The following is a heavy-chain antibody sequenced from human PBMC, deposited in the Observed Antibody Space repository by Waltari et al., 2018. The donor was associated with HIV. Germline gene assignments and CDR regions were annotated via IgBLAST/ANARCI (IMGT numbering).Heavy chain of an antibody. D-gene: IGHD3-16*01. CDR3: ARDFWGGYYYGMDV. CDR1: GFPFSSYS. V-gene: IGHV3-21*01. J-gene: IGHJ6*02. Sequence: EVQLVESGGGLVTPGGSLSLSSAASGFPFSSYSMNWVRQAPGKGLEWVSSISSSSSYIYYADSVKGRFTISRDNAKNSLYLQMNSLRAEDTAVYYCARDFWGGYYYGMDVWGQGTTVTVSS. CDR2: ISSSSSYI.